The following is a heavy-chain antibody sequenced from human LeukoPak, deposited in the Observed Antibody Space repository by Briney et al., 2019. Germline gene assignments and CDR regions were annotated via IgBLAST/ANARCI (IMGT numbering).Heavy chain of an antibody. D-gene: IGHD1-26*01. V-gene: IGHV4-59*08. CDR3: ARSFSEKFYFES. CDR1: GGSISSYY. CDR2: IYYSGST. Sequence: SETLSLTCTVSGGSISSYYWSWIRQPPGKGLEWIGYIYYSGSTNYNPSLKSRVAMSLDTSKNQVSLYLTSVTAADTAMYFCARSFSEKFYFESWGQGTLVTVSS. J-gene: IGHJ4*02.